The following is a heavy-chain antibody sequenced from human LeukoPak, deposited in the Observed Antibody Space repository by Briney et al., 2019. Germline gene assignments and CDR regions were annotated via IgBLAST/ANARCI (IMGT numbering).Heavy chain of an antibody. CDR2: ISSSSSTI. J-gene: IGHJ3*02. D-gene: IGHD3-9*01. Sequence: PGGSLRLSCAASGFTVSGNFMSWVRQAPGKGLEWVSYISSSSSTIYYADSVKGRFTISRDNAKNSLYLQMNSLRDEDTAVYYCATLGNSWLYDAFDIWGQGTMVTVSS. CDR1: GFTVSGNF. CDR3: ATLGNSWLYDAFDI. V-gene: IGHV3-48*02.